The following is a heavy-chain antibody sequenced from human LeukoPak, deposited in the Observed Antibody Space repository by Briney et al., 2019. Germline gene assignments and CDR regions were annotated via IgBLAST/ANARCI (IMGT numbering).Heavy chain of an antibody. Sequence: ASVNVSCRASGYTFTNYDINWVRQATGQGREWMGWMNPNSGDKGYAQKSQGRVTMARNTSKGTAYMELSSLRSEDTAVNYCARTLNYYYYYYMDVWGKGTTVTVSS. V-gene: IGHV1-8*01. CDR2: MNPNSGDK. CDR3: ARTLNYYYYYYMDV. CDR1: GYTFTNYD. J-gene: IGHJ6*03.